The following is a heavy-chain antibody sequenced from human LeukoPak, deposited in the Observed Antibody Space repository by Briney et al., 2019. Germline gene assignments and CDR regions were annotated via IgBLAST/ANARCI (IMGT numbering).Heavy chain of an antibody. Sequence: GASVKVSCKASGYTFTSHGISWVRQAPGQGLEWMGWISAYNGNTNYAQKLQGRVTMTTDTSTSTAYMELRSLRSDDTAVYYCASTALGYDILTGDFDYWGQGTLVTVSS. CDR3: ASTALGYDILTGDFDY. CDR2: ISAYNGNT. J-gene: IGHJ4*02. D-gene: IGHD3-9*01. V-gene: IGHV1-18*01. CDR1: GYTFTSHG.